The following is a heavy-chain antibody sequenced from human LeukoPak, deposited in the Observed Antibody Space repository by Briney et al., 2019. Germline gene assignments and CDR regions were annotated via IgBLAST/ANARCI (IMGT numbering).Heavy chain of an antibody. J-gene: IGHJ5*02. Sequence: SVKVSCKASGGTFSSYAISWVRQAPGQGLEWMGGIIPIFGTANYAQKFQGRVTITTDESTSTAYMELSSLRSEDTAVYYCAGYDSSGYYGFDPWGQGTLVTVSS. V-gene: IGHV1-69*05. CDR1: GGTFSSYA. CDR2: IIPIFGTA. D-gene: IGHD3-22*01. CDR3: AGYDSSGYYGFDP.